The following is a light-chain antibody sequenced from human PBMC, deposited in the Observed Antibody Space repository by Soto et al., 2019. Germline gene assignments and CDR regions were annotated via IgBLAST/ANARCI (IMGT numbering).Light chain of an antibody. CDR3: QSYASSLSGLLV. V-gene: IGLV1-40*01. Sequence: QAVVTQPPSVSGAPGQRVTISCTGSSSNIGAGYDVHWYQQLPGTAPKLLIYGNSNRPSGVPDRFSGSKSGTSASLAITGLQAEDEADYYCQSYASSLSGLLVFGGGTKLTVL. CDR2: GNS. J-gene: IGLJ2*01. CDR1: SSNIGAGYD.